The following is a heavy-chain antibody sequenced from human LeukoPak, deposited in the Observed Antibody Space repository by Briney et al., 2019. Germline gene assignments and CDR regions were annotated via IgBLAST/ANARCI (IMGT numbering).Heavy chain of an antibody. D-gene: IGHD3-10*01. V-gene: IGHV3-66*01. J-gene: IGHJ4*02. Sequence: GGSLRLSCAASEFSVGSNYMTWVRQAPGKGLEWVSLIYSGGSTYYADSVKGRFTISRDNSKNTLNLQMNSLRAEDTAVYYCARDYWSYGSGSYFDYWGQGTLVTVSS. CDR2: IYSGGST. CDR3: ARDYWSYGSGSYFDY. CDR1: EFSVGSNY.